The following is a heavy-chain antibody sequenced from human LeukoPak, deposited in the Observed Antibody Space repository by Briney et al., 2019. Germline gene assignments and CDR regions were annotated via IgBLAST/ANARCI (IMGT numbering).Heavy chain of an antibody. J-gene: IGHJ4*02. CDR3: AKLESDLYYDFWSGYYPRRSHFDY. Sequence: GGSLRLSCAASGFTFSTHDLNWVRQAPGKGLEWVSFISSRGSTIYYADSVKGRFTISRDNAKNSLYLQMNSLRAEDTAVYYCAKLESDLYYDFWSGYYPRRSHFDYWGQGTLVTVSS. CDR2: ISSRGSTI. CDR1: GFTFSTHD. D-gene: IGHD3-3*01. V-gene: IGHV3-48*04.